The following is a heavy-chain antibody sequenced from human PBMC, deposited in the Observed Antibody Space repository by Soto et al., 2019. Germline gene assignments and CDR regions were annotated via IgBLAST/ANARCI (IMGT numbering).Heavy chain of an antibody. J-gene: IGHJ6*02. D-gene: IGHD4-4*01. CDR3: ARTAVTTPPYYYYYGMDV. CDR2: IYPGDSDT. V-gene: IGHV5-51*01. Sequence: GESLKISCKGSGYSFTSYWIGWVRQMPGKGLEWMGIIYPGDSDTRYSPSFQGQVTISADKSISTAYLQWSSLKASGTAMYYCARTAVTTPPYYYYYGMDVWGQGTTVTVSS. CDR1: GYSFTSYW.